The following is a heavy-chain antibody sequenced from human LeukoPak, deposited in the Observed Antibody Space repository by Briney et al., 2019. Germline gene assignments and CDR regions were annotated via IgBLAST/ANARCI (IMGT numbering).Heavy chain of an antibody. CDR2: VFSRGTT. J-gene: IGHJ4*02. V-gene: IGHV4-59*08. CDR3: ARTWAAKWELPGQFDS. Sequence: SGTLSLTCSVSGGSINNYYWSWIRQSPGKGLEWIGFVFSRGTTNYNPSFKSRVTMSVDTSKNQFSLRLSSVTAADTAVYFRARTWAAKWELPGQFDSWGQGRLVSLSS. D-gene: IGHD1-26*01. CDR1: GGSINNYY.